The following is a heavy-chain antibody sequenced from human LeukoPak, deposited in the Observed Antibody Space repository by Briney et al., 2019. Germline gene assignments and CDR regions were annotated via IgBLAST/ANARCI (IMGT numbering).Heavy chain of an antibody. CDR3: ARVSCSSTSCYTGWFDP. D-gene: IGHD2-2*02. CDR1: GGTLSSYT. J-gene: IGHJ5*02. Sequence: SVKVSCKASGGTLSSYTISWVRQAPGQGLEWMGRIIPILGIANYAQKFQGRVTITADKSTSTAYMELSGLRSEDTAVYYCARVSCSSTSCYTGWFDPWGQGTLVTVSS. CDR2: IIPILGIA. V-gene: IGHV1-69*02.